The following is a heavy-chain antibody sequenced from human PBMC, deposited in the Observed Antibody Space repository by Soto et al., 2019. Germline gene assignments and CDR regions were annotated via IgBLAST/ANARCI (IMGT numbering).Heavy chain of an antibody. V-gene: IGHV4-59*08. CDR2: IHDSGNI. CDR3: ARPNCPGDCNSGYGYLDA. Sequence: PSETLSLTCTVSGDSISNYYWSWIRQPPGRGLEWIGYIHDSGNINYNPSLKSRVTISVHTSKNQFSLKLSSVTAADTAVYYCARPNCPGDCNSGYGYLDAWGQGTTVT. J-gene: IGHJ6*01. CDR1: GDSISNYY. D-gene: IGHD2-21*02.